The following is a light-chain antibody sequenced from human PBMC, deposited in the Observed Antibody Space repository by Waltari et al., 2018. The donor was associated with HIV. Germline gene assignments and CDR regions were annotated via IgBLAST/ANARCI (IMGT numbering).Light chain of an antibody. V-gene: IGLV1-51*02. Sequence: QSVLTQPPSVSAAPGQRVTISCSGSFSNIGNNYISWYQQFPGTAPTLLIYEYNKLPPGLPVRFVGSNAGSSASLGIRGLQTGDDADYYCGTWVSNLSIGVFGGGTKLTVL. CDR2: EYN. CDR1: FSNIGNNY. J-gene: IGLJ3*02. CDR3: GTWVSNLSIGV.